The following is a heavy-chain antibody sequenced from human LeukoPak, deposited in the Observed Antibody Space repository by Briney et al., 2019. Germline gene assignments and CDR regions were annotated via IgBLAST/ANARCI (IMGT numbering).Heavy chain of an antibody. CDR2: ISSSSDYV. V-gene: IGHV3-21*01. CDR1: GFSFSTYS. J-gene: IGHJ4*02. D-gene: IGHD5-18*01. CDR3: ARGGYSYGPAYFDY. Sequence: PGGSLRLSCAASGFSFSTYSMIWVRQAPGKGLAWVSSISSSSDYVYYADSVKGRFTISRDNAKNSLFLQMNSLRAEDTAVYYCARGGYSYGPAYFDYWGQGTLVTVSS.